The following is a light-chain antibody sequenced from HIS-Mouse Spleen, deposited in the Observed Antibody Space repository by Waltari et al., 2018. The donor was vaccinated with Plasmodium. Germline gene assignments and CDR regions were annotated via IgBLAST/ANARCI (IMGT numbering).Light chain of an antibody. CDR2: QDS. V-gene: IGLV3-1*01. J-gene: IGLJ2*01. Sequence: SYELTQPPSVSVYPGQTASITCSGDKMGENYARLYQQKPGQSPVLVISQDSKRPSGIPERVSGSTSGNTATLTISGTQAMDEADYYCQAWDSSTAVVFGGGTKLTVL. CDR3: QAWDSSTAVV. CDR1: KMGENY.